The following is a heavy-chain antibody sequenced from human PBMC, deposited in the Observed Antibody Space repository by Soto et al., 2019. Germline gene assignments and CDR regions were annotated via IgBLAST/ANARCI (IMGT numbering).Heavy chain of an antibody. V-gene: IGHV1-69*02. D-gene: IGHD3-22*01. Sequence: GASVKVSCKASGGTFSSYTISWVRQAPGQGLEWMGRIIPILGIANYAQKFQGRVTITADKSTSTAYMELSSLRSEDTAVYYCERVGYYYDSSGYNDYWGQGTLVTVSS. J-gene: IGHJ4*02. CDR2: IIPILGIA. CDR3: ERVGYYYDSSGYNDY. CDR1: GGTFSSYT.